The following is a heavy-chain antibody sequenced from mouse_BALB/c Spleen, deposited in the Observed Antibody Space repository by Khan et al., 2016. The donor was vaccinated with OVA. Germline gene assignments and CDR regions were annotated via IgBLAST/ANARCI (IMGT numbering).Heavy chain of an antibody. V-gene: IGHV3-2*02. CDR1: GYSITSDYA. Sequence: EVQLQESGPGLVKPSQSLSLTCTVTGYSITSDYAWNWIRQFPGNKLEWMGYISYSGTTTYNPSLKSRISITRDTSKNQFFLQLNSVTTEDTATYYCARAPDGYYAWFAYWGQGTLVTVSA. CDR3: ARAPDGYYAWFAY. CDR2: ISYSGTT. J-gene: IGHJ3*01. D-gene: IGHD2-3*01.